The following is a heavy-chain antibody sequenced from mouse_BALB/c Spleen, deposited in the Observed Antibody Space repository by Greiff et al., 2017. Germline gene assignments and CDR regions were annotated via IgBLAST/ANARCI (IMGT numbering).Heavy chain of an antibody. J-gene: IGHJ2*01. D-gene: IGHD2-1*01. CDR1: GFNIKDTY. CDR2: IDPANGNT. CDR3: ASPYGNYAFDY. Sequence: VHVKQSGAELVKPGASVKLSCTASGFNIKDTYMHWVKQRPEQGLEWIGRIDPANGNTKYDPKFQGKATITADTSSNTAYLQLSSLTSEDTAVYYCASPYGNYAFDYWGQGTTLTVSS. V-gene: IGHV14-3*02.